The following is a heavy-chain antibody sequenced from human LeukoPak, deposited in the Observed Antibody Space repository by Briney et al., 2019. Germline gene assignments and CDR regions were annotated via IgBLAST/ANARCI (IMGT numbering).Heavy chain of an antibody. CDR2: IYYSGST. CDR3: ARGSSSSSWWFNFDY. D-gene: IGHD2-15*01. Sequence: SETLSLTCTVSGGSISSYYWSWIRQPPGKGLEWIGYIYYSGSTNYNPSLKSRVTISVDTSKNQFSLKLSSVTAADTAVYYCARGSSSSSWWFNFDYWGQGTLVTVSS. J-gene: IGHJ4*02. CDR1: GGSISSYY. V-gene: IGHV4-59*01.